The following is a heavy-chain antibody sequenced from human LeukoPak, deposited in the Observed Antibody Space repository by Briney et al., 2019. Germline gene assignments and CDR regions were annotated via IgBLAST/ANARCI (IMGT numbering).Heavy chain of an antibody. J-gene: IGHJ4*02. V-gene: IGHV4-59*01. CDR1: RDSISGYS. D-gene: IGHD6-13*01. Sequence: SETLSLTCTVSRDSISGYSWSWIRQSPGGGLEWIGYIYYSGDTAYNPSLRSRVTISVDTSKNQFSLRLSSVTAADTAVYYCARVTGYVMEDYFDYWGQGTLVTVSS. CDR2: IYYSGDT. CDR3: ARVTGYVMEDYFDY.